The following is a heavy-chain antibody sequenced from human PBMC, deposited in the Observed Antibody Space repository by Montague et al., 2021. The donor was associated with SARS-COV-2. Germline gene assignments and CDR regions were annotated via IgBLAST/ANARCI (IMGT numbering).Heavy chain of an antibody. CDR1: GDSVSSNIAT. Sequence: CAISGDSVSSNIATRNWIRQSPPRGLQWLGRTYYRSKWYNDYAESVKSRITIDPDTSKHQFSLHLNSVTPEDTAVYYCARIPVGSKYYFDFWGQGTLVTVSS. CDR2: TYYRSKWYN. D-gene: IGHD2-2*01. J-gene: IGHJ4*02. CDR3: ARIPVGSKYYFDF. V-gene: IGHV6-1*01.